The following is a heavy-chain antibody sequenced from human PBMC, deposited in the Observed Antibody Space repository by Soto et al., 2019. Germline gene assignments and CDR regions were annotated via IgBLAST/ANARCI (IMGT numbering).Heavy chain of an antibody. D-gene: IGHD1-7*01. V-gene: IGHV3-30-3*01. CDR1: GFTFSSYA. CDR2: ISYDGSNK. CDR3: ASASHRLELRYYGMDV. J-gene: IGHJ6*02. Sequence: PGGSLRLSCAASGFTFSSYAMHWVRQAPGKGLEWVAVISYDGSNKYYADSVKGRFTISRDNSKNTLYLQMNSLRAEDTAVYYCASASHRLELRYYGMDVWGQGTTVTVSS.